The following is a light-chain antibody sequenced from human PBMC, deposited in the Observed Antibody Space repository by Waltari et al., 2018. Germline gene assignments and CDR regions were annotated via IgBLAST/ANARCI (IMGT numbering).Light chain of an antibody. CDR3: CSFAGTYTWV. Sequence: SALTQPRSVSGSPGQSVTIPCTGTTRAFRGYNYVSWYQHHPGKAPKLMIFDVTQRPSGVPDRFSGSKSANTASLTISGLQAEDEADYYCCSFAGTYTWVFGGGTKVTVL. J-gene: IGLJ3*02. CDR1: TRAFRGYNY. V-gene: IGLV2-11*01. CDR2: DVT.